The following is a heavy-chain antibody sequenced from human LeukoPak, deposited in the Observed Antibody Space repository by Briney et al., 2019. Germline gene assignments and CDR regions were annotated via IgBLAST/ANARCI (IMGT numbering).Heavy chain of an antibody. J-gene: IGHJ4*02. CDR1: GFTFSSYS. V-gene: IGHV3-21*01. Sequence: GGSLRLSCAASGFTFSSYSMNWVRQAPGKGLEWVSSISSSSSYIYYADSVKGRFTISRDNAKNSLCLQMNSLRAEDTAVYYCARTDDYVWGSYRNLDYWGQGTLVTVSS. D-gene: IGHD3-16*02. CDR2: ISSSSSYI. CDR3: ARTDDYVWGSYRNLDY.